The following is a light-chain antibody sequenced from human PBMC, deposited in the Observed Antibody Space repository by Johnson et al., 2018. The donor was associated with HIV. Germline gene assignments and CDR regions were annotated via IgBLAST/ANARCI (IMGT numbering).Light chain of an antibody. CDR2: ENN. CDR3: GTWDSSLSAGV. V-gene: IGLV1-51*02. Sequence: QSVLTQPPSVSAAPGQKVTISCSGSSSNIGNNYVSWYQQLPGTAPKLLIYENNKRPSGIPDRFSGSKSGTSATLGITGLQTRDEADYYCGTWDSSLSAGVFGTGTTFTFL. CDR1: SSNIGNNY. J-gene: IGLJ1*01.